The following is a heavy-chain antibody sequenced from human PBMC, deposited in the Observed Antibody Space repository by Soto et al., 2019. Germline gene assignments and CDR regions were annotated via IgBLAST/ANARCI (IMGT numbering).Heavy chain of an antibody. J-gene: IGHJ4*02. D-gene: IGHD1-1*01. Sequence: ASVKVSCKVSGYTLTELSMHWVRQAPGKGLEWMGGFDPEDGETIYAQKFQGRVTMTEDTSTDTAYMELSSLRSEDTAVYYCAGSLNWNDVCDQIDYWGQGTLVTVSS. CDR1: GYTLTELS. CDR2: FDPEDGET. CDR3: AGSLNWNDVCDQIDY. V-gene: IGHV1-24*01.